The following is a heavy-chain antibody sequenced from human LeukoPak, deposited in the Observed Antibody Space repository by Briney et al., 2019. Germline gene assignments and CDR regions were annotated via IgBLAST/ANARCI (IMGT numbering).Heavy chain of an antibody. D-gene: IGHD3-22*01. Sequence: PSETLSLTCAVYGGSFSGYYWSWIRQPPGKGLELIGEINNNGSTNYNPSLKSRVTISVDTSTNQFSLTLSSVSAADTAVYYCARGYYDSSGYHGHAFDIWGQGTMVTVSS. CDR3: ARGYYDSSGYHGHAFDI. CDR2: INNNGST. CDR1: GGSFSGYY. V-gene: IGHV4-34*01. J-gene: IGHJ3*02.